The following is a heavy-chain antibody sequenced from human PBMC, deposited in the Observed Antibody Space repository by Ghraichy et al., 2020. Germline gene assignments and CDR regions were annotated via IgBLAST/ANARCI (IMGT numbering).Heavy chain of an antibody. V-gene: IGHV3-48*02. CDR1: AFIFTSYN. CDR2: ITGSISNSNI. Sequence: LSLTCAASAFIFTSYNMISVRQSPGNGLEWFSYITGSISNSNIYYADSVKGRFTISRDNAKNSLYLQMNSLRDEDTAVYYCARVPRITGTTRESYYWGQGTLVTVSS. J-gene: IGHJ4*02. D-gene: IGHD1-7*01. CDR3: ARVPRITGTTRESYY.